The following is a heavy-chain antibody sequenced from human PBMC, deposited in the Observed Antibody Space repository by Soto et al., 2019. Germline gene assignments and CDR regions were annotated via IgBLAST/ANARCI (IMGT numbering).Heavy chain of an antibody. J-gene: IGHJ5*02. V-gene: IGHV1-8*02. CDR2: MNVNTDST. D-gene: IGHD2-15*01. Sequence: QVQLVQSGAEMKTPGASVKVSCKARGFTFTTNDIHWVRQAPGQRHEWMGWMNVNTDSTDSAEDFEGKLTMTWNTSIGTAYMELTDRTAADTAVYYCAREVAEVTPIWLDPWGQGTHLTVSS. CDR1: GFTFTTND. CDR3: AREVAEVTPIWLDP.